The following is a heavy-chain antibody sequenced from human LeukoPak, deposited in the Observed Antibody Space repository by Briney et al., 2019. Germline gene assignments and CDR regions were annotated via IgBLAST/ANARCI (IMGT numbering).Heavy chain of an antibody. CDR2: IIPILGIA. CDR3: ARSSSSSNWFDP. J-gene: IGHJ5*02. D-gene: IGHD6-13*01. V-gene: IGHV1-69*04. Sequence: SVKVSCKASGGTFSSYAISWVRQAPGQGLEWMGRIIPILGIANYAQKFQGRVTITADKSTSTAHMELSSLRSEDTAVYYCARSSSSSNWFDPWGQGTLVTVSS. CDR1: GGTFSSYA.